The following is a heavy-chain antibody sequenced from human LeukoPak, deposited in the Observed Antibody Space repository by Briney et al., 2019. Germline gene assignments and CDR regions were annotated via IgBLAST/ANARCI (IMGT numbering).Heavy chain of an antibody. V-gene: IGHV4-39*07. CDR1: GGSISSSSYY. CDR2: IYYSGST. D-gene: IGHD6-13*01. J-gene: IGHJ4*02. Sequence: PSETLSLTCTVSGGSISSSSYYWGWIRQPPGKGLEWIGSIYYSGSTYYNPSLKSRVTISVDTSKNQFSLKLSSVTAADTVVYYCARMSSSWLGDYWGQGTLVTVSS. CDR3: ARMSSSWLGDY.